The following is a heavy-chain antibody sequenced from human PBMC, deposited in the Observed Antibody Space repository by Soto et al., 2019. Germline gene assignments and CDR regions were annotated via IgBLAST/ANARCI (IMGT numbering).Heavy chain of an antibody. V-gene: IGHV4-39*01. Sequence: QLQLQESGPGLVKPSETLSLTCTVSGGSISSSSYYWGWIRQPPGKGLGWIGSIYYSGSTYYNPSLKSRVTVSVDTSTNQFSLKLCSVTAADTAVYYCARHTRDPHGGWFNPWCQGTLVTVSS. CDR3: ARHTRDPHGGWFNP. CDR1: GGSISSSSYY. CDR2: IYYSGST. D-gene: IGHD3-10*01. J-gene: IGHJ5*02.